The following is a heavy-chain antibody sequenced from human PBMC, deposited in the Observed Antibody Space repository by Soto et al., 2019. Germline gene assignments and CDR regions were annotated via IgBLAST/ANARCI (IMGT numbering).Heavy chain of an antibody. J-gene: IGHJ3*02. CDR2: IDPSDSYT. Sequence: PGESLKISCKGSGYSFTSYWISWVRQMPGKGLEWMGRIDPSDSYTNYSPSFQGHVTISADKSISTAYLQWSSLKASDTAMYYCARPKDIVLMVYAISDDAFEIWGQGTMVTVSS. V-gene: IGHV5-10-1*01. D-gene: IGHD2-8*01. CDR3: ARPKDIVLMVYAISDDAFEI. CDR1: GYSFTSYW.